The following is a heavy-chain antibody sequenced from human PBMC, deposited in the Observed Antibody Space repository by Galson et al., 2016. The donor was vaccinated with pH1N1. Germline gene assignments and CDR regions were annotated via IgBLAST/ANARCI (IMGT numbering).Heavy chain of an antibody. CDR2: MNPNNGNA. V-gene: IGHV1-8*01. Sequence: SVKVSCKASGYTLTSYDINWVRQATGQGLEWMGWMNPNNGNADYAPKFQGRVTLTRNASINTAYMELSSLTSEATAVYYCARRPVYWYFDLWGRGTPVIVSS. CDR1: GYTLTSYD. J-gene: IGHJ2*01. CDR3: ARRPVYWYFDL.